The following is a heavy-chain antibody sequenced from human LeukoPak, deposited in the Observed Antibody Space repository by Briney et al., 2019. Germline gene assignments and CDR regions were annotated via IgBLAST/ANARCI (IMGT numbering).Heavy chain of an antibody. J-gene: IGHJ4*02. CDR2: ISSSGSTI. CDR1: GFTFSDYY. Sequence: PGGSLRLSCAASGFTFSDYYMGWIRQAPGEGLEWVSYISSSGSTIYYADSVKGRFTISRDNAKNSLYLQMNSLRSEDTAVYYCARTPFRYSSGWPPFFDYWGQGTLVTVSS. V-gene: IGHV3-11*01. CDR3: ARTPFRYSSGWPPFFDY. D-gene: IGHD6-19*01.